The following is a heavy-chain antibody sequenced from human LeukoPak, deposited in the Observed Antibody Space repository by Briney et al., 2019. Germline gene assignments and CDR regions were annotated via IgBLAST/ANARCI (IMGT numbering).Heavy chain of an antibody. CDR3: TSAAVAGTVY. V-gene: IGHV3-23*01. D-gene: IGHD6-19*01. CDR1: GFTFSSYA. Sequence: GGSLRLSCAASGFTFSSYAMNWVRQAPGKGLEWVSGISGSGGTTYYADSVQGRFTISRDNSKNTLYVQMNSLRDDDTAVYYCTSAAVAGTVYWGQGTLVTVSS. J-gene: IGHJ4*02. CDR2: ISGSGGTT.